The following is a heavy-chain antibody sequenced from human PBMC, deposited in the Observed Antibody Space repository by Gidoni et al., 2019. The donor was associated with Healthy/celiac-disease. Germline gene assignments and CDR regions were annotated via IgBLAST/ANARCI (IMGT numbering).Heavy chain of an antibody. J-gene: IGHJ4*02. Sequence: QVQLQESGPGLVKPSQTLSLTCTVPGGSTSSGSYYGSWLRQPAGKGLEWIGRIYTSGSTNYNPSLKSRVTISVDTSKNQFSLKLSSVTAADTAVYYCASYIAAAGSFDYWGQGTLVTVSS. CDR2: IYTSGST. D-gene: IGHD6-13*01. CDR3: ASYIAAAGSFDY. CDR1: GGSTSSGSYY. V-gene: IGHV4-61*02.